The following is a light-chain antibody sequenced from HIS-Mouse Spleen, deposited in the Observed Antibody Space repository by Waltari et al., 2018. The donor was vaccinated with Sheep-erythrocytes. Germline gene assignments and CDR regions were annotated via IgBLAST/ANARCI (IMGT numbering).Light chain of an antibody. CDR2: KAS. CDR1: QSISSW. Sequence: DIQMTQSPSTLSASVGDRVTITCRASQSISSWLAWYQQKPGKAPKLLIYKASSLESGVTSRFSGSGSGTEFTLTISSLQPDDFATYYCQQYNSYSGTFGQGTKVEIK. CDR3: QQYNSYSGT. J-gene: IGKJ1*01. V-gene: IGKV1-5*03.